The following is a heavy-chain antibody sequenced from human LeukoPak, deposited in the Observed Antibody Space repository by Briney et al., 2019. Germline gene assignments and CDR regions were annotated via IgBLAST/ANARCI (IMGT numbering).Heavy chain of an antibody. CDR1: GFTFSSYG. J-gene: IGHJ3*02. D-gene: IGHD1-14*01. Sequence: GGTLRLSCAASGFTFSSYGMNWVRQAPGKGLEWVSYISSSSSTIYYADSVKGRFTISRDNAKNSLYLQMNSLRAEDTAVYYCARDNPNYGLFAFDIWGQGTMVTVSS. CDR3: ARDNPNYGLFAFDI. V-gene: IGHV3-48*01. CDR2: ISSSSSTI.